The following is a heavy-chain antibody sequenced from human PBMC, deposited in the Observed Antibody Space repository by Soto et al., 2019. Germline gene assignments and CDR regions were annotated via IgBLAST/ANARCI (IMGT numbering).Heavy chain of an antibody. CDR3: ARARSRFRAVVVVPSYYYYGMDV. Sequence: SETLSLTCTVSGGSISSYYWSWIRQPPGKGLEWIGYIYYSGSTNYNPSLKSRVTISVDTSKNQFSLKLSSVTAADTAVYYCARARSRFRAVVVVPSYYYYGMDVWGQGTTVTVSS. CDR1: GGSISSYY. CDR2: IYYSGST. J-gene: IGHJ6*02. V-gene: IGHV4-59*01. D-gene: IGHD2-2*01.